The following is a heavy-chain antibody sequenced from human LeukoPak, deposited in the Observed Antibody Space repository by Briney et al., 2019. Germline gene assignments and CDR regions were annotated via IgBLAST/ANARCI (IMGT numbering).Heavy chain of an antibody. Sequence: GASVKVSCKASGGTFSSYTISWVRQAPGQGLEWMGRIIPILGIANYAQKFQGRVTITADKSTSTAYMELSSLRSEDTAVYYCASPTTTVVTEYYFDYWGQGTLVTVSS. CDR3: ASPTTTVVTEYYFDY. V-gene: IGHV1-69*02. D-gene: IGHD4-23*01. CDR2: IIPILGIA. CDR1: GGTFSSYT. J-gene: IGHJ4*02.